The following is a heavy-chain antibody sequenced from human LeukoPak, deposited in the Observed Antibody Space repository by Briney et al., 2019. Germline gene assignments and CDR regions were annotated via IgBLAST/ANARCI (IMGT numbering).Heavy chain of an antibody. Sequence: GGSLRLSCAASGFTFSSYGMHWVRQAPGKGLEWVAVIWYDGSNKYYADSVKGRFTISRDNSKNTLYLQMNSLRAEDTAVYYCARDLSSPVGAPYFDYWGQGTLVTVSS. J-gene: IGHJ4*02. CDR1: GFTFSSYG. CDR2: IWYDGSNK. D-gene: IGHD1-26*01. V-gene: IGHV3-33*01. CDR3: ARDLSSPVGAPYFDY.